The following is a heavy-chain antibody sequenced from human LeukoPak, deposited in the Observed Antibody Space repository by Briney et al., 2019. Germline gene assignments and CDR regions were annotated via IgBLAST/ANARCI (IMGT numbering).Heavy chain of an antibody. J-gene: IGHJ3*02. CDR1: GFTFSSYG. Sequence: GGTLRLSCAASGFTFSSYGMSWVRQAPGKGLEWVSAISGSGGSTYYADSVKGRFTISRDNSKNTLYLQMNSLRAEDTAVYYCAKDLLSGSYLDAFDIWGQGTMVTVSS. D-gene: IGHD1-26*01. CDR3: AKDLLSGSYLDAFDI. V-gene: IGHV3-23*01. CDR2: ISGSGGST.